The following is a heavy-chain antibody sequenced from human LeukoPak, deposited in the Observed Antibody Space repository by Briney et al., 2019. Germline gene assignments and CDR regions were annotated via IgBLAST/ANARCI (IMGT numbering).Heavy chain of an antibody. CDR3: ARARSGKWGFDY. J-gene: IGHJ4*02. CDR1: SVSFSGYY. D-gene: IGHD1-26*01. V-gene: IGHV4-59*10. CDR2: IYTSGST. Sequence: SETLSLTCAVYSVSFSGYYWSWIRQPAGKGLEWIGRIYTSGSTNYNPSLKSRVTMSVDTSKNQFSLKLSSVTAADTAVYYCARARSGKWGFDYWGQGTLVTVSS.